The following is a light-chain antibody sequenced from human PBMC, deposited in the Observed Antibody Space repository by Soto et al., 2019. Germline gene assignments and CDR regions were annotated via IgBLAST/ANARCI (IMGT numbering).Light chain of an antibody. CDR2: ANS. CDR3: LSYDRSLFWV. V-gene: IGLV1-40*01. Sequence: QSVLTQPPSVSGAPGQRVTISCTGSTSNIGAGYDVHWYQQLPGTAPKLVIYANSNRPSGVPDRFSGSKSGTSASLAITGLQAEDEADYYCLSYDRSLFWVFGGGTKLTV. CDR1: TSNIGAGYD. J-gene: IGLJ3*02.